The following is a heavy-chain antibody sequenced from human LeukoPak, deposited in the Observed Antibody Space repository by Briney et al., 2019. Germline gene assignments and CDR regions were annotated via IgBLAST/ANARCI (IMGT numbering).Heavy chain of an antibody. CDR1: GENFSTYH. V-gene: IGHV4-34*01. D-gene: IGHD3-10*01. CDR3: ASGSMVRGVIS. CDR2: INHSGST. Sequence: PSETLSLTCAVYGENFSTYHYSWIRQSPGKGLEWIGEINHSGSTNYNPSLKSRVTISVDTSRNQFSLRLTSVTAADTAVYYCASGSMVRGVISWGQGTLVTVSS. J-gene: IGHJ4*02.